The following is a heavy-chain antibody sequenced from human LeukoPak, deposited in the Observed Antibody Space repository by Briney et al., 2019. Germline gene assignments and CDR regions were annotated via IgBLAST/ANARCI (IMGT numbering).Heavy chain of an antibody. Sequence: SVKVSCKASGGTFSSYAISWVRQAPGQGLEWMGRIIPILGIANYAQKFQGRVTITADRSTSTAYMELSSLRSEDTAVYYCARVVAVAGTDQFDYWGQGTLVTVSS. CDR2: IIPILGIA. J-gene: IGHJ4*02. V-gene: IGHV1-69*04. CDR1: GGTFSSYA. D-gene: IGHD6-19*01. CDR3: ARVVAVAGTDQFDY.